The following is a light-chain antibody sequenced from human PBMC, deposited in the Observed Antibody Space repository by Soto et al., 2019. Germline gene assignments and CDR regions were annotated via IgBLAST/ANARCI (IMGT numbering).Light chain of an antibody. J-gene: IGKJ2*01. CDR2: AAS. Sequence: IQMTQSPSSLSASIGDRVTITCRASHDVSTFLNWYQQKPGKAPKLLIYAASSLQTGVPSTFSGSGSGTDFTLTISRLQREDIATYCCQQSFNSPTFGQGTKLEIK. CDR1: HDVSTF. V-gene: IGKV1-39*01. CDR3: QQSFNSPT.